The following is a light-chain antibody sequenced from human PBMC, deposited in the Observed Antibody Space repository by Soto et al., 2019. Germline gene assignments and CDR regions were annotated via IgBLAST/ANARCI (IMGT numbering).Light chain of an antibody. CDR2: WAS. V-gene: IGKV4-1*01. Sequence: DVGRTHSPDYVAVSVGERATLNCKSRQSVLYSSNNKNYLAWYQQKPGQPPKLLIYWASTRESGVPDRFSGSGSGTDFTLTISSLQSEDFAVYYCQQYNNWPRTFGQGTK. CDR3: QQYNNWPRT. J-gene: IGKJ1*01. CDR1: QSVLYSSNNKNY.